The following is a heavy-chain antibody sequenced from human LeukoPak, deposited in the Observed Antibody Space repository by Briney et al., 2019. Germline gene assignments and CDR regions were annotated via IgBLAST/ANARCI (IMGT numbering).Heavy chain of an antibody. Sequence: GGSLSLSCAASGFTFSSYGMHWVRQAPGKGLEWVAVISYDGSNKYYADSVKGRFTISRDNSKNTLYLQMNSLRAEDTAVYYCAKDHSGWPDYWGQGTLVTVSS. CDR2: ISYDGSNK. D-gene: IGHD6-19*01. CDR3: AKDHSGWPDY. V-gene: IGHV3-30*18. J-gene: IGHJ4*02. CDR1: GFTFSSYG.